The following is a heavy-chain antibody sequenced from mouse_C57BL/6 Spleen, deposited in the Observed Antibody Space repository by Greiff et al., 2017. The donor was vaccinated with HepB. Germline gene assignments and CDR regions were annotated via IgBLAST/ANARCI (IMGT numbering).Heavy chain of an antibody. CDR1: GYSFTGYY. Sequence: EVQLQQSGPELVKPGASVKISCKASGYSFTGYYMNWVKQSPEKSLEWIGEINPSTGGTTYNQKFKAKATLTVDKSSSTAYMQLKSLTSEDSAVYYCARSGLRSSWFAYWGQRTLVTVSA. CDR3: ARSGLRSSWFAY. CDR2: INPSTGGT. J-gene: IGHJ3*01. V-gene: IGHV1-42*01. D-gene: IGHD1-1*01.